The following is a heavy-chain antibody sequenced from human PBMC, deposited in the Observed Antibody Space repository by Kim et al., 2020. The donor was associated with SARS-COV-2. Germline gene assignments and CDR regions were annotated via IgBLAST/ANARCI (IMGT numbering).Heavy chain of an antibody. CDR2: IYSRGSST. Sequence: GGSLRLSCAASGFTFSNYAMSWVRQAPGKGLEWVSLIYSRGSSTYYADSVKGRFTISRDNSKNTLFLLMNSLRAEDTAVYYCAKDLTIAMTGTHDGMDVWGQGTTVTVSS. J-gene: IGHJ6*02. V-gene: IGHV3-23*03. CDR3: AKDLTIAMTGTHDGMDV. D-gene: IGHD6-19*01. CDR1: GFTFSNYA.